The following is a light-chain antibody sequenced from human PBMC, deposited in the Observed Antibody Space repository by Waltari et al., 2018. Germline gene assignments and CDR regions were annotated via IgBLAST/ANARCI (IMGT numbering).Light chain of an antibody. J-gene: IGKJ2*01. CDR3: QQRSNWPPYT. CDR1: QSVSSY. V-gene: IGKV3-11*01. CDR2: DAS. Sequence: EIVLTQSPATLSLSPGERAPLSCRASQSVSSYLAWYQPKPGQAPRLLIYDASNRATGIPARFSGSGSGTDFTLTISSLEPEDFAVYYCQQRSNWPPYTFGQGTKLEIK.